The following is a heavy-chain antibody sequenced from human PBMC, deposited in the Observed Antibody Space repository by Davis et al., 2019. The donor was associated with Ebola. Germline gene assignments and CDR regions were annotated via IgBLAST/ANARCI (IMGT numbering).Heavy chain of an antibody. J-gene: IGHJ6*02. CDR3: TRDLKQPPPSYYYGMDV. Sequence: GESLKISCAASGFTFGDYAMNWVRQAPGKGLEWVGFIRSKTYGGTTKYAASVKGRFTISRDDSKNIAYLQMSSLKTEDTAVYYCTRDLKQPPPSYYYGMDVWGQGTTVTVSS. V-gene: IGHV3-49*04. D-gene: IGHD6-13*01. CDR2: IRSKTYGGTT. CDR1: GFTFGDYA.